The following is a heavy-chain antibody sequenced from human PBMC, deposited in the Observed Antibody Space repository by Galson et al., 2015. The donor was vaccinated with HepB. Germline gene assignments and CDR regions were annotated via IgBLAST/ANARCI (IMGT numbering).Heavy chain of an antibody. CDR1: GFTFNRYG. D-gene: IGHD6-25*01. CDR3: VREMAIAAPASFDL. J-gene: IGHJ4*01. V-gene: IGHV3-33*01. Sequence: SLRLSCAVSGFTFNRYGMHWVRQAPGKGLDWVALIWANGSNRYYSNSLMGRFTISRDNSKNTLFLETNSLRAEDTAVYYCVREMAIAAPASFDLWGHGTLVTVSS. CDR2: IWANGSNR.